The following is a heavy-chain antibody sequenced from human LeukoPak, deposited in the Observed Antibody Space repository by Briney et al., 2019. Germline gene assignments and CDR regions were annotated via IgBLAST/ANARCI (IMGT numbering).Heavy chain of an antibody. Sequence: SETLSLTCTVSGGSISSYYWSWIRQPAGKGLEWIGRIYTSGSTNYNPSLKSRVTISVDKSKNQFSLKLSSVTAADTAVYYCASTYYDFWSGAPDYYYYYMDVWGQRDHGHRLL. D-gene: IGHD3-3*01. CDR1: GGSISSYY. CDR3: ASTYYDFWSGAPDYYYYYMDV. CDR2: IYTSGST. J-gene: IGHJ6*03. V-gene: IGHV4-4*07.